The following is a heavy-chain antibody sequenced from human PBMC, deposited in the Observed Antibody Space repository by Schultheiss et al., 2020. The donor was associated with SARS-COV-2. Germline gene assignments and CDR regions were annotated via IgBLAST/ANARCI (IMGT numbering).Heavy chain of an antibody. Sequence: GESLKISCAASGFTFSSYAMSWVRQAPGKGLEWVSAISGSGGSTYYADSVRGRFTISRDNAKNSLYLQMSSLRAEDTAVYYCARVDAYSAYTFDYWGQGALVTVSS. CDR2: ISGSGGST. CDR3: ARVDAYSAYTFDY. CDR1: GFTFSSYA. D-gene: IGHD4-11*01. V-gene: IGHV3-23*01. J-gene: IGHJ4*02.